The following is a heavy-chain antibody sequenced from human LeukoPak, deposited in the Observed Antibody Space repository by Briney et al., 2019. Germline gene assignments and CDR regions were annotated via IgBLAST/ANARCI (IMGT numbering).Heavy chain of an antibody. J-gene: IGHJ4*02. V-gene: IGHV3-23*01. CDR1: GFTFSSYA. CDR2: ISGSGGST. CDR3: AKGPKSTVTTGLVY. D-gene: IGHD4-17*01. Sequence: GGSLRLSCAASGFTFSSYAMSWVRQAPGKGLEWVSAISGSGGSTYYADSVKGRFTISRDNSKNTLYLQMNSLRAEDTAVYYCAKGPKSTVTTGLVYWGQGTLVTVSS.